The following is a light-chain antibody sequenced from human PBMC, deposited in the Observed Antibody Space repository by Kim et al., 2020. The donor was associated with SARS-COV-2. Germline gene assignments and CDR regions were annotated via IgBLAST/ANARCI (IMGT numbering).Light chain of an antibody. V-gene: IGLV1-51*01. CDR2: DNN. Sequence: QSVLTQPPSVSAAPGQKVTISCSGSSSNIGNNYVSWYQHFPGTAPKLLIHDNNNRPSGIPDRFSGSKSGTSATLGITGLQTGDEADYYCGTWDSSLSAWVLGGGTQLTVL. CDR1: SSNIGNNY. CDR3: GTWDSSLSAWV. J-gene: IGLJ3*02.